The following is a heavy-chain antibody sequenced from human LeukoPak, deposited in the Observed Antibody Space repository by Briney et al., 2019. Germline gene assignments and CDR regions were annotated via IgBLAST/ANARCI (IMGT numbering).Heavy chain of an antibody. J-gene: IGHJ1*01. CDR1: GFTFSSYA. Sequence: GGSLRLSCAASGFTFSSYAMIWVRQAPVEGLEWVSVISGSGGSTYYADSVKGRFTISRDNSKNTLYLQLNSLRAGDTAVYYCARLSGYSYDCWGQGTLVTVSS. CDR2: ISGSGGST. V-gene: IGHV3-23*01. CDR3: ARLSGYSYDC. D-gene: IGHD5-18*01.